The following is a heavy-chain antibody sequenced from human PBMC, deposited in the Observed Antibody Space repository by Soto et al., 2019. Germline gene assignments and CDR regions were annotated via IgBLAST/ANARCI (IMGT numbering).Heavy chain of an antibody. CDR1: GYSFTSYW. V-gene: IGHV5-51*01. J-gene: IGHJ6*02. CDR2: IYPGDSDT. Sequence: PGESLKISCKGSGYSFTSYWIGWVRQMPEKGLEWMGIIYPGDSDTRYSPSFQGQVTISADKSISTAYLQWSSLKASDTAMYYWARHRLSWVGATDYYYYGMDVWGQGTTVTVSS. D-gene: IGHD1-26*01. CDR3: ARHRLSWVGATDYYYYGMDV.